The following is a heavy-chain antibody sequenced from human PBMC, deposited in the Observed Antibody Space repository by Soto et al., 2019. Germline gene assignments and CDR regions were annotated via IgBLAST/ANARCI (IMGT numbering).Heavy chain of an antibody. J-gene: IGHJ4*02. Sequence: SVKVSCKASGGTFSSYAISWVRQAPGQGLEWMGGIIPIFGTANYAQKFQGRVTITADESTSTAYMELSSLRSEDTAVYYCARGTVGGRFVPFDYWGQGTLVTGSS. V-gene: IGHV1-69*13. CDR1: GGTFSSYA. CDR2: IIPIFGTA. CDR3: ARGTVGGRFVPFDY. D-gene: IGHD2-15*01.